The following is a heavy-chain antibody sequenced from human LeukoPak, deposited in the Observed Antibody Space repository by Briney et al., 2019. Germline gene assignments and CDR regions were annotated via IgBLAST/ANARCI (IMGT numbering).Heavy chain of an antibody. V-gene: IGHV4-38-2*02. CDR1: GYSISSGYY. Sequence: SETLSLTCTVSGYSISSGYYWGWIRQPPGKGLEWIGSIYHSGSTYYNPSLKSRVTISVDTSKNQFSLKLSSVTAADTAVYYCARDGSIAAAGSVVDGGFDYWGQGTLVTVSS. CDR3: ARDGSIAAAGSVVDGGFDY. J-gene: IGHJ4*02. D-gene: IGHD6-13*01. CDR2: IYHSGST.